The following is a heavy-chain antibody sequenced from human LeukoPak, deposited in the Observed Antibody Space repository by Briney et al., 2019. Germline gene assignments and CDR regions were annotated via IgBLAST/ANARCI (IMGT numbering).Heavy chain of an antibody. V-gene: IGHV3-53*01. CDR1: EFTVSRNY. CDR2: IFSNGDT. D-gene: IGHD5-24*01. CDR3: TRDQMNY. J-gene: IGHJ4*02. Sequence: GGSLRLSCTASEFTVSRNYMLWVRQAPGKGLEWVSLIFSNGDTHYADSVKGRFTISRGTSKNTVSLQMNSLRVEDTAMYYCTRDQMNYWGQGTLVTVSS.